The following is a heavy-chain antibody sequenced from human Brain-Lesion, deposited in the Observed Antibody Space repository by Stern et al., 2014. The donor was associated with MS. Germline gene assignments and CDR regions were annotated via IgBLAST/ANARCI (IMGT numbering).Heavy chain of an antibody. CDR2: ISYSGNT. V-gene: IGHV4-31*03. Sequence: MQLVESGPGLMKPSQTLSLTCTVSGGAVSSGDRYWSWIRQHPEKGLEWIGYISYSGNTYYNPSLESRVTISMDRSKNQFSLKLRSVTAADTAVYYCARVTEFLRFFYPDYWGQGIRVTVSS. CDR3: ARVTEFLRFFYPDY. CDR1: GGAVSSGDRY. D-gene: IGHD3-3*01. J-gene: IGHJ4*02.